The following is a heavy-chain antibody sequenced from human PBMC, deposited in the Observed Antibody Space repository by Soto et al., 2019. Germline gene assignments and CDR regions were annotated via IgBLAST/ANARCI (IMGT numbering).Heavy chain of an antibody. CDR1: GFSFRSYA. CDR3: VKQYSSGWG. D-gene: IGHD6-19*01. V-gene: IGHV3-23*01. J-gene: IGHJ4*02. Sequence: EVQLLESGGGLVQPGGSLRLSCAASGFSFRSYAMNWVRQAPGKGLEWVSDISGGGDNTYYADSVKGRFTISRDNSKNTLCLQMNSLRAEDTAVYHCVKQYSSGWGWGQGTLVTVSS. CDR2: ISGGGDNT.